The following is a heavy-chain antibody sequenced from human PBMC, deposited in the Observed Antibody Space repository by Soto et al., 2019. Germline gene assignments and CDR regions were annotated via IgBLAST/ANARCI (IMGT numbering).Heavy chain of an antibody. CDR3: AKVGYRPHDS. Sequence: EVQLLESGGGLVQPGGSLRLSCAASGFTFSTYAMSWVRQAPGKGLEWVSAISGSGDTTYYANSVKGRFTISRDNSKHTRYRRMNSLRAQDTALYYCAKVGYRPHDSWGQGTLVTVSS. D-gene: IGHD5-12*01. J-gene: IGHJ4*02. CDR1: GFTFSTYA. CDR2: ISGSGDTT. V-gene: IGHV3-23*01.